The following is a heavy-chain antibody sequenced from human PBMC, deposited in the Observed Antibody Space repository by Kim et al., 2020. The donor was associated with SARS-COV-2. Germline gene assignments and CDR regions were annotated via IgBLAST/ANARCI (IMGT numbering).Heavy chain of an antibody. CDR3: LKSVGKYYYYYVLDA. CDR2: ISGSGGSS. V-gene: IGHV3-23*01. CDR1: GFIFINYA. J-gene: IGHJ6*02. Sequence: GGSLRLSCAASGFIFINYAMTWVRQAPGKGLEWVSGISGSGGSSYYAYSVKGRFTISRANYKYTVYLQMNILRADDTAVYVCLKSVGKYYYYYVLDACG.